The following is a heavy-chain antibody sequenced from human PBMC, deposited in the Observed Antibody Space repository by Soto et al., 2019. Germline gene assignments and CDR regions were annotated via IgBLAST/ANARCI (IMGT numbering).Heavy chain of an antibody. D-gene: IGHD2-2*01. Sequence: ASVKVSCKASGYTFTSYGISWVRQAPGQGLEWMGWISAYNGNTNYAQKLQGRVTMTTDTSTSTAYMELRSLRSDDTAAYYCARDPHIVVVPAATELFDYWGQGTLVTVSS. CDR3: ARDPHIVVVPAATELFDY. CDR2: ISAYNGNT. J-gene: IGHJ4*02. V-gene: IGHV1-18*01. CDR1: GYTFTSYG.